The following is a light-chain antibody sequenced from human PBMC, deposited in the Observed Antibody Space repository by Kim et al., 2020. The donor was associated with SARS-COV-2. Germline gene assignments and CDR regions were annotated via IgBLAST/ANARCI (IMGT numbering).Light chain of an antibody. Sequence: SSELTQDPAVSVALGQTVRITCQGDSLRSYYASWYQQKPGQAPILVIYGKNNRPSGIPDRFSGSASGNTASLTITGVQAEDEGDFSCNSRDSSGNHVVFG. J-gene: IGLJ2*01. CDR1: SLRSYY. CDR3: NSRDSSGNHVV. V-gene: IGLV3-19*01. CDR2: GKN.